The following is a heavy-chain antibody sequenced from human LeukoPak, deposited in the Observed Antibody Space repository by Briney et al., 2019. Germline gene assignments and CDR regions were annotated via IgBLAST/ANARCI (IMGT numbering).Heavy chain of an antibody. CDR1: GFTFSSYA. CDR2: ISGSGGST. J-gene: IGHJ4*02. Sequence: GGSLRLSCAASGFTFSSYAMSWVRQAPGKGLEWVSAISGSGGSTYYADSVKGRFTISRDNSKNTLYLQMNSLRAEDTAVYYCAKIRYDSSGYYPTGFDYWGQGTLVTVSS. D-gene: IGHD3-22*01. CDR3: AKIRYDSSGYYPTGFDY. V-gene: IGHV3-23*01.